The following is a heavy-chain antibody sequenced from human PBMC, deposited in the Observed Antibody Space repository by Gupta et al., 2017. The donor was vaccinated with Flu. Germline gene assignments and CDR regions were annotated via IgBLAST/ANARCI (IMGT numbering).Heavy chain of an antibody. CDR2: IRSKAYGGTT. J-gene: IGHJ4*02. Sequence: EVQLVESGGGLVQPGRSLRLSCTASGFTFGDYAMSWFRQAPGKGLEWVGFIRSKAYGGTTEYAASVKGRFTISRDDSKSIAYLQMNSLKTEDTAVYYCTRRVMKGQWELLHDWGQGTLVTVSS. D-gene: IGHD1-26*01. CDR1: GFTFGDYA. V-gene: IGHV3-49*03. CDR3: TRRVMKGQWELLHD.